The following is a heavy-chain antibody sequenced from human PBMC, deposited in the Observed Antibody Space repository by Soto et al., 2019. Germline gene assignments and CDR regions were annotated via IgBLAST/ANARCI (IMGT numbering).Heavy chain of an antibody. V-gene: IGHV1-46*01. J-gene: IGHJ4*02. CDR2: INPSSGGT. Sequence: QVQLVQSGAGVKKPGASVKVSCKASGYTFTYYYIHWVRQAPGQGLEWMGIINPSSGGTSYAQKFQGRVTMTRDTSTSTVYMELSSLRSEDTAVYYCAREVERGSSYGYLEYWGQGTLVTVSS. CDR3: AREVERGSSYGYLEY. D-gene: IGHD5-18*01. CDR1: GYTFTYYY.